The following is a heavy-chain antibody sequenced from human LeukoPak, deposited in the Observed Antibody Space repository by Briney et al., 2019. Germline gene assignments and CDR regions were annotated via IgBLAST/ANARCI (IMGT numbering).Heavy chain of an antibody. V-gene: IGHV3-48*03. CDR3: ARDLRGRNSGWVVAFDI. J-gene: IGHJ3*02. Sequence: GGSLRLSCAASGFTFSSYEMNWVRQAPGKGLEWVSYISSSGSTIYYAGSVKGRLTISRDNAKNSLYLHMHSLRAEDTAVYYCARDLRGRNSGWVVAFDIWGQGTMVSVSS. CDR2: ISSSGSTI. CDR1: GFTFSSYE. D-gene: IGHD6-19*01.